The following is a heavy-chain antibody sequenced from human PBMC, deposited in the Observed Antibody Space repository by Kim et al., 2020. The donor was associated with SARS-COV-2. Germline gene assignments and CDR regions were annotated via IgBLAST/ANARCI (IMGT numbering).Heavy chain of an antibody. J-gene: IGHJ4*02. V-gene: IGHV5-51*01. CDR2: INPPDSDT. Sequence: GESLKISCKSSGYSFTSYWIGWVRQMPGKGLEWMGIINPPDSDTRYSPSFQGQVTLSVDKSITTAYVQWSSLKAPDTAIYYCARQGPSITLDYWGQGTLVTVSS. CDR3: ARQGPSITLDY. CDR1: GYSFTSYW. D-gene: IGHD3-3*02.